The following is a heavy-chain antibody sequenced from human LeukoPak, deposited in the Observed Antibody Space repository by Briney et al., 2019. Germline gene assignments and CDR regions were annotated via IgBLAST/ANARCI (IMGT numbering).Heavy chain of an antibody. V-gene: IGHV3-15*01. CDR3: TTDRTAGSRDWYGYYGDY. D-gene: IGHD6-19*01. CDR2: IKTKTDGGTT. Sequence: NPGGSLRLSCAASGSTFSNAWMSWVRQAPGKGLEWVGRIKTKTDGGTTDYGAPVKGRFTISRDDSKTTLYLQMNSLKTEDTAVYYCTTDRTAGSRDWYGYYGDYWGQGALVTVSS. J-gene: IGHJ4*02. CDR1: GSTFSNAW.